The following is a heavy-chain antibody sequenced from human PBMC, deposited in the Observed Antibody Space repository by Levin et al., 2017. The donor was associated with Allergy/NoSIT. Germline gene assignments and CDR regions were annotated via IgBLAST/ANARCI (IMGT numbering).Heavy chain of an antibody. CDR3: ATVEGLFCAGVSCSYSFHY. Sequence: SETLSLTCAVSGGSISTDNWWSWIRQPPGKGLEWIGEIYRSGDTNHNPSLRSRVTMSVDKSKNHFPLKLSSVTAAATAVYYCATVEGLFCAGVSCSYSFHYWGQGALVTVSS. CDR1: GGSISTDNW. D-gene: IGHD3-9*01. J-gene: IGHJ4*02. CDR2: IYRSGDT. V-gene: IGHV4-4*02.